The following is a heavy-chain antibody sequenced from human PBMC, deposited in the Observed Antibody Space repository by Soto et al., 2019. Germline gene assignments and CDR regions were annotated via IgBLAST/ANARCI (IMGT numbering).Heavy chain of an antibody. V-gene: IGHV3-23*01. J-gene: IGHJ4*02. CDR1: GFTFSSYA. CDR2: ISGSGGST. CDR3: AKWYCTNGVCYPFDY. Sequence: GGSLRLSCAASGFTFSSYAMSWVRQAPGKGLEWVSAISGSGGSTYYADSVKGRFTTSRDNSKNTRYLQMNSLRAEDTAVYYCAKWYCTNGVCYPFDYWGQGTLVTVSS. D-gene: IGHD2-8*01.